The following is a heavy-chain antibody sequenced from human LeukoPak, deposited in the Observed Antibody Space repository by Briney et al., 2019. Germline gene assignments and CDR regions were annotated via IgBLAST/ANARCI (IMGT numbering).Heavy chain of an antibody. V-gene: IGHV4-30-4*08. CDR2: IYYSGST. D-gene: IGHD3-22*01. J-gene: IGHJ3*02. Sequence: PSETLSLTCTVSGYSISSGYYWGWIRQPPGKGLEWIGYIYYSGSTYYNPSLKSRVTISVDTSKNQFSLKLSSVTAADTAVYYCARDLSSGAQDAFDIWGQGTMVTVSS. CDR1: GYSISSGYY. CDR3: ARDLSSGAQDAFDI.